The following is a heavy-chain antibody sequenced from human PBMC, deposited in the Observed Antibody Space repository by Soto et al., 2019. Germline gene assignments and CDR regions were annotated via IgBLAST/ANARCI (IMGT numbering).Heavy chain of an antibody. CDR2: ISGSGDST. Sequence: PGGSLRLSCATSGFTFSSYAMSWVRQAPGKGLEWVSGISGSGDSTYYADSVRGRFTISRDNSKNTLYLQMNSLRVEDTAVYYCAKKVPGSNPLDSWGQGALVTVSS. CDR3: AKKVPGSNPLDS. V-gene: IGHV3-23*01. J-gene: IGHJ4*02. CDR1: GFTFSSYA. D-gene: IGHD1-1*01.